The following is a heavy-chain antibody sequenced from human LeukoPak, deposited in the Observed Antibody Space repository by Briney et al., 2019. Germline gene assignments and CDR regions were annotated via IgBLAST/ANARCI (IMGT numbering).Heavy chain of an antibody. Sequence: PSETLSLTCTVSGGSISSSGYFWGWIRQPPGKGLEWIGSISHSGTTYYNPSLKSRVTISVDTSKNQFSLKLSSVTAADTAVYYCARGPPDCSSTSCYAFDAFDIWGQGTMVTVSS. CDR2: ISHSGTT. J-gene: IGHJ3*02. CDR3: ARGPPDCSSTSCYAFDAFDI. D-gene: IGHD2-2*01. V-gene: IGHV4-39*07. CDR1: GGSISSSGYF.